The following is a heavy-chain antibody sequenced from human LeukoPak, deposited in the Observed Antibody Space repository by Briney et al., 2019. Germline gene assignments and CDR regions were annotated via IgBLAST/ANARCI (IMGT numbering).Heavy chain of an antibody. Sequence: GGSLRLSCAASGFTVSSNYMSWVREAPGKGLEWVSVIYSGGSTYYADSVKGRFTISRDNSKNTLYLQMNSLRAEDTAVYYCAREASGSGWRRFDYWGQGTLVTVSS. CDR2: IYSGGST. CDR3: AREASGSGWRRFDY. J-gene: IGHJ4*02. V-gene: IGHV3-53*01. D-gene: IGHD6-19*01. CDR1: GFTVSSNY.